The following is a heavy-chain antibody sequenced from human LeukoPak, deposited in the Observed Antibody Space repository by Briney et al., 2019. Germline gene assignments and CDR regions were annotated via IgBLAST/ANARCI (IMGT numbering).Heavy chain of an antibody. V-gene: IGHV3-30*02. CDR3: VKDGEWTFDV. CDR2: IGQDGTTK. CDR1: GFSFSNSG. Sequence: GGSLRLSCAASGFSFSNSGMHWVRQAPGKGLEWVAFIGQDGTTKYNVDSVKGRFTIPGDNPKKMAYLQMNDLRAEDTAIYYCVKDGEWTFDVWGQGTMVTVS. D-gene: IGHD3-3*01. J-gene: IGHJ3*01.